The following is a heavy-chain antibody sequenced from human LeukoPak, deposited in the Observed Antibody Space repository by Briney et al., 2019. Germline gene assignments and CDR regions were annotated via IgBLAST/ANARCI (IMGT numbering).Heavy chain of an antibody. CDR2: IYPGDSDT. CDR1: GYSFTSYW. J-gene: IGHJ3*02. D-gene: IGHD5-18*01. CDR3: AVRVDTQRVVGENAFDI. Sequence: GASLKISCKGSGYSFTSYWIGWVRQMPGKGLEWMGIIYPGDSDTRYSPSFQGQVTISADKSISTAYLQWSSLKASDTAMYYCAVRVDTQRVVGENAFDIWGQGTMVTVSS. V-gene: IGHV5-51*01.